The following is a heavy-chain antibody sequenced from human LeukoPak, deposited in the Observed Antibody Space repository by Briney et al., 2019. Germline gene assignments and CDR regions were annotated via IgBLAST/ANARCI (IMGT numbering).Heavy chain of an antibody. CDR1: GYRFSGNY. V-gene: IGHV1-2*02. Sequence: GASVKVSCEASGYRFSGNYIHWVRQAPGQGLEWMAWINPNSGDTNYAQKFQGRVTVTRDTSISTVYMELSRLRYDDTAIYYCARAREVTGLTPWGQGTLVTVSS. J-gene: IGHJ5*02. D-gene: IGHD3-9*01. CDR3: ARAREVTGLTP. CDR2: INPNSGDT.